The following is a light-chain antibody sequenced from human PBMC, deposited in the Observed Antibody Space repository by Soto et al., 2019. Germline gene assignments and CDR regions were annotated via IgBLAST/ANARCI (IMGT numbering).Light chain of an antibody. Sequence: DIQMTQSPSTLSASVGDRVDITCRASQDIAASLAWYQQQPGKAPKLLIYKASILQNGVPSRFSGSGSGTEFTLTISGLQPDDFATYVCQQYSGYRFTFGPGTTVD. CDR1: QDIAAS. J-gene: IGKJ3*01. CDR2: KAS. V-gene: IGKV1-5*03. CDR3: QQYSGYRFT.